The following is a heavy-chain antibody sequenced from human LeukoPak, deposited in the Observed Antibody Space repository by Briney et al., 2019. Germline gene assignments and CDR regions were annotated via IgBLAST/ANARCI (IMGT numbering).Heavy chain of an antibody. Sequence: SETLSLTCAVYGGSFSGYYWSWIRQPPGKGLEWIGEINHSGSTNCNPSLKSRVTISVDTSKNQFSLKLSSVTAADTAVYYCARGGLGWLLLRRYNYYYYMDVWGKGTTVTVSS. V-gene: IGHV4-34*01. CDR3: ARGGLGWLLLRRYNYYYYMDV. D-gene: IGHD3-22*01. CDR2: INHSGST. J-gene: IGHJ6*03. CDR1: GGSFSGYY.